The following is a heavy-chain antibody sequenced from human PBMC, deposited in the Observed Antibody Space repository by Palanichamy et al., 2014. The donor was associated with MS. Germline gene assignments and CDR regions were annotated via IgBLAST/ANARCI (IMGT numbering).Heavy chain of an antibody. CDR2: INPNSGGT. CDR1: GYTFTGYY. V-gene: IGHV1-2*02. Sequence: QVRLVQSGAEVKKPGASVKVSCKASGYTFTGYYMHWVRQATGQGLEWMGWINPNSGGTNYAQKFQGRVTMTRDTSISTAYMELSRLRSDDTAVYYCARDAPASGLPALPKNWFDPWGQGTLVTVSS. J-gene: IGHJ5*02. CDR3: ARDAPASGLPALPKNWFDP. D-gene: IGHD2-21*02.